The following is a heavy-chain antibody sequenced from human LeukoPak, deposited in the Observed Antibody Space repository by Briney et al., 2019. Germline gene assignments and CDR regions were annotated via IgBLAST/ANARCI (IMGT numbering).Heavy chain of an antibody. CDR2: ITWDGGST. J-gene: IGHJ4*02. CDR3: AKGKNTGSYLSHVDY. V-gene: IGHV3-43*01. Sequence: GGSLRLSCAASGFTFDDYTMHWVRQAPGKGLGWVSLITWDGGSTYYADSVKGRFTISRDNSKNSLYLQMNSLRTEDTALYCCAKGKNTGSYLSHVDYWGQGTLVTVSS. D-gene: IGHD3-10*01. CDR1: GFTFDDYT.